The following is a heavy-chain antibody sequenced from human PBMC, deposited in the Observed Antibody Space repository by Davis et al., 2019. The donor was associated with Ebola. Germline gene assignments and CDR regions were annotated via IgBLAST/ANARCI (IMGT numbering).Heavy chain of an antibody. V-gene: IGHV7-4-1*02. CDR1: GYTFTSYG. Sequence: ASVKVSCKASGYTFTSYGMNWVRQAPGQGLEWMGWINTNTGKPTYAQGSTGRLVFSLDTSVSTAYLQISGLEAEDTAVCYCARVNHYDSSGYLNLDYWGKGTLVTVSS. CDR3: ARVNHYDSSGYLNLDY. CDR2: INTNTGKP. D-gene: IGHD3-22*01. J-gene: IGHJ4*02.